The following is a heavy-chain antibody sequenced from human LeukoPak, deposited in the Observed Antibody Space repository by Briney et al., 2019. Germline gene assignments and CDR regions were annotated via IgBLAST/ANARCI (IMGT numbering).Heavy chain of an antibody. D-gene: IGHD3-10*01. V-gene: IGHV3-74*01. Sequence: GGSLRLSCAASGFTFSNYWMHWVRQAPGKGLVWVSRIKTDGSTTSYADSVKGRFTISRDNAKNTLYLQMNSLRVEDTAVYYCAREIGNSGPWGQGTLVTVSS. J-gene: IGHJ5*02. CDR1: GFTFSNYW. CDR3: AREIGNSGP. CDR2: IKTDGSTT.